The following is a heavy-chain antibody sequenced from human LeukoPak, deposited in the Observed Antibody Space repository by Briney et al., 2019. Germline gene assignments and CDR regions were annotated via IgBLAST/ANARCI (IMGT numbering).Heavy chain of an antibody. Sequence: GGSLRLSCAASGLTVSHEYMSWVRQAPGKGLEWVSLIYSGGTTFYADSVKGRFTISRDSSKNILLLQMNSLRAEDTAVYYCARVGIQLGFGASKVTNDAFDTWGQGTMVTISS. V-gene: IGHV3-66*01. CDR1: GLTVSHEY. D-gene: IGHD5-18*01. CDR2: IYSGGTT. J-gene: IGHJ3*02. CDR3: ARVGIQLGFGASKVTNDAFDT.